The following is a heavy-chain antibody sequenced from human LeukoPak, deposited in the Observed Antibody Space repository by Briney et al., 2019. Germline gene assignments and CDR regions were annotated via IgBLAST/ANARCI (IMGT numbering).Heavy chain of an antibody. CDR2: ISYDGSNK. CDR3: AKGIPSGDDGGGFDY. CDR1: GFTFNSYG. J-gene: IGHJ4*02. V-gene: IGHV3-30*18. D-gene: IGHD3-16*01. Sequence: GRSLRLSCAASGFTFNSYGMHWVRQAPGKGLEWVAVISYDGSNKYYADSVKGRFTISRDNSKNTLYLQMNSLRAEDTAVYYCAKGIPSGDDGGGFDYWGQGTLVTVSS.